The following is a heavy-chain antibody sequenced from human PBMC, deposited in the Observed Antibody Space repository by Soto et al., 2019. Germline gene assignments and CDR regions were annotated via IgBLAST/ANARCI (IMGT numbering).Heavy chain of an antibody. J-gene: IGHJ4*02. CDR3: ARVGFEYYDSSGYFDY. CDR1: GYSISSGYY. D-gene: IGHD3-22*01. CDR2: IYHSGST. V-gene: IGHV4-38-2*02. Sequence: SETLSLTCTVSGYSISSGYYWGWIRQPPGKGLEWIGSIYHSGSTYYNPSLKSRVTISVDTSKNRFSLKLSSVTAADTAVYYCARVGFEYYDSSGYFDYWGQGTLVTVSS.